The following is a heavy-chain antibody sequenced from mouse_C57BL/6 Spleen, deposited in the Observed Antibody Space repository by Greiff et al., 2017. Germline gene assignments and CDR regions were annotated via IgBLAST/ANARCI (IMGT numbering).Heavy chain of an antibody. Sequence: LVESGAELVRPGASVTLSCTASGYTFTDYEMYWVMQTPVHGLEWIGAIDLETGGTAYNQKFKGTAILTADKSSSTAYMELRSLTSEDSAVYCCTDYGSSHPFADWGPGTLVTVSA. CDR3: TDYGSSHPFAD. CDR1: GYTFTDYE. CDR2: IDLETGGT. J-gene: IGHJ3*01. V-gene: IGHV1-15*01. D-gene: IGHD1-1*01.